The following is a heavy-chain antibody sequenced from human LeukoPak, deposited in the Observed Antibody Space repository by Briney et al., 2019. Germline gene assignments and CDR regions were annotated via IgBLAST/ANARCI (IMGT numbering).Heavy chain of an antibody. Sequence: SQTLSLTFVISGDSVSGSNGAWNWIRQSPSRGLEWLGRTYYRSKWYYAYAVSVKSRITINPDTSKNQFSLQLNSVTPEDTAVYYCAREPYYYDHTGFHPGYLDSWGQGALVSVSS. D-gene: IGHD3-22*01. CDR3: AREPYYYDHTGFHPGYLDS. CDR2: TYYRSKWYY. V-gene: IGHV6-1*01. CDR1: GDSVSGSNGA. J-gene: IGHJ4*02.